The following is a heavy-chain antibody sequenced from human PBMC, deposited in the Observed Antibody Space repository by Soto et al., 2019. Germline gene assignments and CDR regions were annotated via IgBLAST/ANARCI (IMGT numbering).Heavy chain of an antibody. CDR2: IKQDGSEK. Sequence: GGSLRLSCAASGFTFSSYWMSWVRQAPGKGLEWVANIKQDGSEKYYVDSVKGRFTISRDNAKNSLYLQMNSLRAEDTAVYYCARGGIAAAGHFDYWGQGTLVTVSS. V-gene: IGHV3-7*04. J-gene: IGHJ4*02. CDR1: GFTFSSYW. CDR3: ARGGIAAAGHFDY. D-gene: IGHD6-13*01.